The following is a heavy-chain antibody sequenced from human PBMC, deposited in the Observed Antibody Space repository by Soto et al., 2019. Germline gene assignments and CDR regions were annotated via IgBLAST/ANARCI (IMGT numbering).Heavy chain of an antibody. J-gene: IGHJ4*02. V-gene: IGHV3-30-3*01. Sequence: QVQLVESGGGVVQPGRSLRLSCAASGFTFSSYAMHWVRQAPGKGLEWVAVISYDGSNKYYADSVKGRFTISRDNSKNTLYLQMNSLRAEDTAVYYCARDRDCSGGSCYSYYFDYWGQGTLVTVSS. D-gene: IGHD2-15*01. CDR1: GFTFSSYA. CDR3: ARDRDCSGGSCYSYYFDY. CDR2: ISYDGSNK.